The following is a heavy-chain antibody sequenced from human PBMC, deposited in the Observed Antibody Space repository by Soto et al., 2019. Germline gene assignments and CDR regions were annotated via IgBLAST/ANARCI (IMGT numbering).Heavy chain of an antibody. Sequence: GGSLRLSCTASGFTFGDYAMSWFRQAPGKGLEWVGFIRSKAYGGTTEYAASVKGRFTISRDDSKSIAYLKMNSLKTEDTAVYYCTRDRLYYDFWSGYYPGSFDIWGQGTMVTVSS. CDR2: IRSKAYGGTT. CDR1: GFTFGDYA. V-gene: IGHV3-49*03. J-gene: IGHJ3*02. D-gene: IGHD3-3*01. CDR3: TRDRLYYDFWSGYYPGSFDI.